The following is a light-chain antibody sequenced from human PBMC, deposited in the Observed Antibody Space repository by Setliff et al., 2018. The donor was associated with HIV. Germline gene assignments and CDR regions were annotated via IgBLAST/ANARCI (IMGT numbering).Light chain of an antibody. CDR3: QQYYSTPRT. J-gene: IGKJ1*01. V-gene: IGKV4-1*01. CDR1: QSVLYSPNNKNY. Sequence: DIVLTQSPDSVAVSLGERATINCKSSQSVLYSPNNKNYLAWYQQKPGQPPKLLIYWASTRESGVPDRFSGSGSGTDFTLPISSLQAEDVAVYYCQQYYSTPRTFGQGTKVDIK. CDR2: WAS.